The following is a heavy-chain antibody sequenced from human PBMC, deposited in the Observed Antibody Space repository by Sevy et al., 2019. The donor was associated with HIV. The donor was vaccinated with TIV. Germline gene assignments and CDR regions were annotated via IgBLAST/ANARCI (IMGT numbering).Heavy chain of an antibody. CDR1: GFTVNSNY. J-gene: IGHJ4*02. V-gene: IGHV3-66*01. CDR3: VRGKSGYGYALNY. CDR2: IHSDDTT. D-gene: IGHD5-18*01. Sequence: GGSLRLSCAASGFTVNSNYMTWVRQAPGKGLEGVSVIHSDDTTYHADSVKDRFTISRDNIKTTLYLHMSSRRAEDTAVYYCVRGKSGYGYALNYWGQGTLVTVSS.